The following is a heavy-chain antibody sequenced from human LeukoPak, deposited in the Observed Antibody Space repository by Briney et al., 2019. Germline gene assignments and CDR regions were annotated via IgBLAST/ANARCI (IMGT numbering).Heavy chain of an antibody. CDR2: ITYSGST. CDR1: GGSISGYY. CDR3: ARLYYDYVWGSYRYFDY. V-gene: IGHV4-59*01. D-gene: IGHD3-16*02. Sequence: PSETLSLTCTVSGGSISGYYWSWIRQPPGKGLEWIDYITYSGSTNYNPSLKSRVTISVDTSKNQFSLKLSSVTAADTAVYYCARLYYDYVWGSYRYFDYWGQGTLVTVSS. J-gene: IGHJ4*02.